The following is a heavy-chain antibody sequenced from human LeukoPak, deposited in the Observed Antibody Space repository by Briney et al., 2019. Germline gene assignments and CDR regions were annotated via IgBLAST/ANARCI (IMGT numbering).Heavy chain of an antibody. CDR2: IYYSGST. CDR3: ARPLMGDSSGYYYWYFDL. CDR1: GGSISSYY. J-gene: IGHJ2*01. V-gene: IGHV4-59*01. Sequence: PETLSLTCTVSGGSISSYYWSWIRQPPGKGLEWIGYIYYSGSTNYNPSLKSRVTISVDTSKNQFSLKLSSVTAADTAVYYCARPLMGDSSGYYYWYFDLWGRGTLVTVSS. D-gene: IGHD3-22*01.